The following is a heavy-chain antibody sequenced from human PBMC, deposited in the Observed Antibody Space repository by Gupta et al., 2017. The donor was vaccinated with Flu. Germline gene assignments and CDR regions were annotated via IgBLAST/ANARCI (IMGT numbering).Heavy chain of an antibody. J-gene: IGHJ5*02. Sequence: HWVRQAPGKGLVWVSRIKSDESSASYADSVKGRVTISRDNAKNTLYLQMNSLRAEDTAVYYCARDGAGDCSGGSCYSWFDPWGQGTLVTVSS. CDR3: ARDGAGDCSGGSCYSWFDP. CDR2: IKSDESSA. D-gene: IGHD2-15*01. V-gene: IGHV3-74*01.